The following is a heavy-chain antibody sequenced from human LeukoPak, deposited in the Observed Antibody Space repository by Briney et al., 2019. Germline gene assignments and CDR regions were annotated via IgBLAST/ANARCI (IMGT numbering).Heavy chain of an antibody. V-gene: IGHV1-69*05. Sequence: SVKVSCKASGGTFSSYAISWVRQAPGQGLEWKGGIIPIFGTANYAQKFQGRVTITTDESTSTAYMELSSLRSEDTAVYYCASDQPDSSGYHLDYYYMDVWGKGTTVTVSS. CDR2: IIPIFGTA. CDR1: GGTFSSYA. J-gene: IGHJ6*03. CDR3: ASDQPDSSGYHLDYYYMDV. D-gene: IGHD3-22*01.